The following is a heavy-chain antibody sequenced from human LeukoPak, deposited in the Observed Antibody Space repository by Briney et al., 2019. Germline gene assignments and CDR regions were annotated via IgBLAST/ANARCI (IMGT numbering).Heavy chain of an antibody. J-gene: IGHJ5*02. CDR1: GGSFSGYY. Sequence: PSETLSLTCAVYGGSFSGYYWSWIRQPPGKGLEWIGEINHSGSTNYNPSLKSRVTISVDTSKNQFSLKLSSVTAADTAVYYCARQVVQLWLYNWFDPWGQGTLVTVSS. CDR3: ARQVVQLWLYNWFDP. CDR2: INHSGST. V-gene: IGHV4-34*01. D-gene: IGHD5-18*01.